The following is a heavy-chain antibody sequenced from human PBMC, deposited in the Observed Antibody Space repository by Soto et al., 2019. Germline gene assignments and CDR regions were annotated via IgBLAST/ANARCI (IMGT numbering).Heavy chain of an antibody. V-gene: IGHV4-59*08. CDR3: ARHVWGRTVVVGLAFDI. CDR2: IYYSGST. CDR1: GGSISSYY. J-gene: IGHJ3*02. D-gene: IGHD2-15*01. Sequence: SETLSLTCTVSGGSISSYYWSWIRQPPGKGLEWIGYIYYSGSTNYNPSLKSRVTISVDTSKNQFSLKLSSVTAADTAVYYCARHVWGRTVVVGLAFDIWGQGTMVT.